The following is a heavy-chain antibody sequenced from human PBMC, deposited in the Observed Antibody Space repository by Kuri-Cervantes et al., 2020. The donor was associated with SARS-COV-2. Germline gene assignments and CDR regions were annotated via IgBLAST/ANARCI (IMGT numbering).Heavy chain of an antibody. CDR3: ARDRDDFWSGLGYYYYGMDV. CDR1: GFTFSNYW. CDR2: INSDGSRT. J-gene: IGHJ6*02. V-gene: IGHV3-74*01. Sequence: GESLKISYAASGFTFSNYWMHWVRQAQGKRLVWVSRINSDGSRTSYADSVKGRSTISRDNAKNTLYLQMNSLRDEDTAVYYCARDRDDFWSGLGYYYYGMDVWGQGTTVTVSS. D-gene: IGHD3-3*01.